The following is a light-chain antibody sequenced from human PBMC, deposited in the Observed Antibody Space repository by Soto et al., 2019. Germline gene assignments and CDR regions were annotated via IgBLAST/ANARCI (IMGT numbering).Light chain of an antibody. CDR3: HQRQYWPPIT. J-gene: IGKJ5*01. CDR2: RTS. Sequence: EIVLTQSPGTLFVSPGERATLSCRASQSISSNLAWYQQKPGQAPRLLMFRTSSRATGFPARFSGSGSGTDFTLTISSLEPEDFAVYYCHQRQYWPPITFGQGTRLEIK. CDR1: QSISSN. V-gene: IGKV3-11*01.